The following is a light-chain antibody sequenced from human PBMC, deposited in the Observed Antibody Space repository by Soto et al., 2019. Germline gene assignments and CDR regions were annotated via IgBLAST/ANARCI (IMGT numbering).Light chain of an antibody. CDR1: QSVSSN. J-gene: IGKJ5*01. CDR2: GAS. CDR3: QQYNNWPIT. V-gene: IGKV3-15*01. Sequence: EIVMTQSPATLSVSPGERATLSCRAGQSVSSNLAWYQQKPGQAPRLLIYGASTRATGIPARFSGSGSGTEFTLTISSLQSEDSAVYYCQQYNNWPITFGQGTRLEIK.